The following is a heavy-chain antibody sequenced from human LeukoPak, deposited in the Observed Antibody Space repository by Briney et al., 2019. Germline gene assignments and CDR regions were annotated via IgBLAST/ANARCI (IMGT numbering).Heavy chain of an antibody. CDR2: ISSSSSTI. CDR1: GFTFSSYS. Sequence: PGGSLRLSCAASGFTFSSYSMNWVRQAPGKGLEWVSYISSSSSTIYYADSVKGRFTISRDNSKNTLYLQMNSLRAEDTAVYYCARGGYYDLDYWGQGTLVTVSS. J-gene: IGHJ4*02. D-gene: IGHD3-22*01. CDR3: ARGGYYDLDY. V-gene: IGHV3-48*01.